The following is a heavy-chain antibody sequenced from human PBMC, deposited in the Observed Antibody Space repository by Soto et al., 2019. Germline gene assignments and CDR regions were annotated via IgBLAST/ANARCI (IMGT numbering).Heavy chain of an antibody. J-gene: IGHJ4*02. CDR2: ISYDGSNK. V-gene: IGHV3-30*03. D-gene: IGHD5-12*01. CDR3: ARGAKMATIKSFDY. Sequence: QVQLVESGGGVVQPGRSLRLSCAASGFTFSSYGMHWVRQAPGKGLEWVAVISYDGSNKYYADSVKGRFTISRDNSKNTLYLQMNSLRAEDTAVYYCARGAKMATIKSFDYWGQGTLVTVSS. CDR1: GFTFSSYG.